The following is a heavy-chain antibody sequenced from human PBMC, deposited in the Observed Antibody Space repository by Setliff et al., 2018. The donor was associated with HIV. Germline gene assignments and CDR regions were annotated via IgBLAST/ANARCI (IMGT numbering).Heavy chain of an antibody. CDR2: IYYSGST. Sequence: SETLSLTCTVPGGSISSGYYYWGWIRQPPGKGLEWIGSIYYSGSTYYNSSLKSRVSISVDTSKNQFSLNLTSVTATDTAVYYCARHRSYPRVYFDYWGQGTLVTVSS. J-gene: IGHJ4*02. CDR3: ARHRSYPRVYFDY. CDR1: GGSISSGYYY. V-gene: IGHV4-39*01.